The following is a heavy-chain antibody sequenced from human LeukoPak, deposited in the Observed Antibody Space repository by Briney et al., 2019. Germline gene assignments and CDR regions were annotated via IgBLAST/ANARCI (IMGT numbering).Heavy chain of an antibody. CDR3: ARVSSSTSYYYYYMDV. CDR2: INHSGST. CDR1: GGSFSGYY. D-gene: IGHD6-6*01. V-gene: IGHV4-34*01. J-gene: IGHJ6*03. Sequence: SETLSLTCAVYGGSFSGYYWSWIRQPPGQGLEWIGEINHSGSTNYNPSLKSRVTISVDTSKNQFSLKLSSVTAADTAVYYCARVSSSTSYYYYYMDVWGKGTTVTVSS.